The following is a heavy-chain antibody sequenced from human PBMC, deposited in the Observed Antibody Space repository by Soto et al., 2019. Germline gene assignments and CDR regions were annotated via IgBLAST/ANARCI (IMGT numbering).Heavy chain of an antibody. V-gene: IGHV4-4*07. CDR1: GGTISGYY. J-gene: IGHJ5*02. D-gene: IGHD3-3*01. CDR2: IYSSGNT. Sequence: PSETLSLIPSVSGGTISGYYWTWIRQPAGKGLEWIGRIYSSGNTKYNPSLQSRVTMSLDTSNNQFSLRLTSVTAADTAVYYCARGQRFSDWFDPSAREPWSPSPQ. CDR3: ARGQRFSDWFDP.